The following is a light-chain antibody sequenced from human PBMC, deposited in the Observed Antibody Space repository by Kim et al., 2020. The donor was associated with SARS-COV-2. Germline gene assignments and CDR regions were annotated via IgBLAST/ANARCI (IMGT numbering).Light chain of an antibody. Sequence: VTISCTGSSSNSGAGYDVRWYQQLPGTAPKLLIYGNSNRPSGVPDRFSGSKSGTSASLAITGLQAEDEADYYCQSYDSSLSGSGVFGGGTQLTVL. V-gene: IGLV1-40*01. J-gene: IGLJ2*01. CDR1: SSNSGAGYD. CDR2: GNS. CDR3: QSYDSSLSGSGV.